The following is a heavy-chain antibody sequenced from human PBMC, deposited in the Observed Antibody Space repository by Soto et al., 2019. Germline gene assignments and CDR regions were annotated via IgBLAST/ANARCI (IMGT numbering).Heavy chain of an antibody. CDR1: GGSISNYY. CDR2: IYYSGST. J-gene: IGHJ4*02. V-gene: IGHV4-59*08. Sequence: QVQLQESGPGLVKPSETLSLTCSVSGGSISNYYWSWVRQSPGKGLEWIGYIYYSGSTNYNPSLTSRLTISVDTSKNQFSLMLRSVTDADTAVYSCASHRPGPYDYWGQGTLVTVSS. D-gene: IGHD2-8*02. CDR3: ASHRPGPYDY.